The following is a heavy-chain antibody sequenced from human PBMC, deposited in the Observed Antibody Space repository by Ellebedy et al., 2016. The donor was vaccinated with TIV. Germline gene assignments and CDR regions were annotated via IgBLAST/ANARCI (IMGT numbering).Heavy chain of an antibody. V-gene: IGHV4-34*01. CDR1: AWSSSGYY. CDR2: INHSGST. Sequence: MPSETLSLTCAVYAWSSSGYYLRWIRQPPGKGLEWIGEINHSGSTNYNPSLKSRVTISVDTSKNQFSLKLSSVTAADTAVYYCARSWYSGYPFDYWGQGTLVTVSS. CDR3: ARSWYSGYPFDY. D-gene: IGHD5-12*01. J-gene: IGHJ4*02.